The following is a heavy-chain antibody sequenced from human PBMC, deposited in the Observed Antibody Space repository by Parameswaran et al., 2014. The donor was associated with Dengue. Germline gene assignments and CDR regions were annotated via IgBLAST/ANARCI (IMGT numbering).Heavy chain of an antibody. Sequence: RWIRQPPGKGLEWVANIKQDGSEKYYVDSVKGRFTISRDNAKNSLYLQMNSLRAEDTAVYYCARDVNDYGDYFDYWGQGTLVTVSS. J-gene: IGHJ4*02. CDR3: ARDVNDYGDYFDY. CDR2: IKQDGSEK. V-gene: IGHV3-7*01. D-gene: IGHD4-17*01.